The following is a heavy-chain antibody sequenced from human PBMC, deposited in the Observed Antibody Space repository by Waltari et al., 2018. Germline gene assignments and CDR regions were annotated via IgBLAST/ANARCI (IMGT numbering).Heavy chain of an antibody. CDR1: GYTFTDYY. D-gene: IGHD2-15*01. Sequence: EVQLVQSGAEVKKPGATVKISCKASGYTFTDYYMHWVQQAPGKGLEWMGRVDPEDGETIYAEKFQGRVTITADTSTDTAYMELSSVTAADTAVYYCARGAFGSVDYWGQGTLVTVSS. CDR3: ARGAFGSVDY. CDR2: VDPEDGET. V-gene: IGHV1-69-2*01. J-gene: IGHJ4*02.